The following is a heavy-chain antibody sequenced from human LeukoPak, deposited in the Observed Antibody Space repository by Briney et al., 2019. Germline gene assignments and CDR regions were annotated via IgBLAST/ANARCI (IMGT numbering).Heavy chain of an antibody. CDR3: TTYLSI. J-gene: IGHJ4*02. V-gene: IGHV3-15*01. Sequence: GGSLRLSCAASGFTFSNAWMSWVRQAPGKGLEWIGRILSKSDGGTTDYAAPVEGRFTISRDDSENTLYLEMNSLKTEDTAVYYCTTYLSIRGQGTLVTVSS. CDR2: ILSKSDGGTT. CDR1: GFTFSNAW.